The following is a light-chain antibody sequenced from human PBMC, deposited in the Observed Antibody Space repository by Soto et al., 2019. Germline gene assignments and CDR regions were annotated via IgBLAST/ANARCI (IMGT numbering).Light chain of an antibody. CDR1: SSDVGGYNY. CDR2: EVS. Sequence: QSALTQPASVSGSPGQSITISYTGTSSDVGGYNYVSWYQQHPGKVPKLMIYEVSNRPSGVSYRFSASKSGNTASLTISGLQAEDEADYYCSSYTSSSTSVFGTGTKLTVL. CDR3: SSYTSSSTSV. V-gene: IGLV2-14*01. J-gene: IGLJ1*01.